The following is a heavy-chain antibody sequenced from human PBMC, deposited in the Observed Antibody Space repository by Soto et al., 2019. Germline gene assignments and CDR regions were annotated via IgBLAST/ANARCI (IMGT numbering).Heavy chain of an antibody. Sequence: QVQLVQSGAEVKKPGASVKVSCKASGYTFTSYAMHWVRQAPGQRLEWMGWINAGNGNTKYSQKFQGRVTITRDTSACTAYMELSSLRSEDTAVYYCAGYTILSGYSSGFDYWGQGTLVTVSS. J-gene: IGHJ4*02. V-gene: IGHV1-3*01. D-gene: IGHD5-18*01. CDR2: INAGNGNT. CDR3: AGYTILSGYSSGFDY. CDR1: GYTFTSYA.